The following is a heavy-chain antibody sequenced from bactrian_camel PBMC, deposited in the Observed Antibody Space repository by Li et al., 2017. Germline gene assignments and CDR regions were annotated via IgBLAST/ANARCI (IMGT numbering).Heavy chain of an antibody. V-gene: IGHV3S10*01. CDR1: EYTHISYV. D-gene: IGHD6*01. CDR3: VEDPGASRCNGGSWTALTLGIF. Sequence: QLVESGGGSVQAGGSLRLSCDFSEYTHISYVIRWFRQTPGKEREGVAAIDSEGSTSYVDNVKGRFTISKDNAKKIVYLQMNSLKPEDTAMYYCVEDPGASRCNGGSWTALTLGIFWGQGTQVTVS. J-gene: IGHJ4*01. CDR2: IDSEGST.